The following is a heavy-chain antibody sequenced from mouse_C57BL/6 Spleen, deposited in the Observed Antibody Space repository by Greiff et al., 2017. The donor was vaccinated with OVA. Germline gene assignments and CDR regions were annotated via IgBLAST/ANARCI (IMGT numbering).Heavy chain of an antibody. J-gene: IGHJ4*01. CDR2: ISNGGGST. CDR1: GFTFSDYY. CDR3: ARHDYDGYYGYAMDY. D-gene: IGHD2-3*01. V-gene: IGHV5-12*01. Sequence: EVQVVESGGGLVQPGGSLKLSCAASGFTFSDYYMYWVRQTPEKRLEWVAYISNGGGSTYYPDTVKGRFTISRDNAKTTLYLQMSRLKSEDTAMYYCARHDYDGYYGYAMDYWGQGTSVTVSS.